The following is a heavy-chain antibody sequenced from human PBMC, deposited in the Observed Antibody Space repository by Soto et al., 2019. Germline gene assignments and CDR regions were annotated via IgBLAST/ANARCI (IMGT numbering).Heavy chain of an antibody. CDR2: ISGSGTST. CDR1: GFTFSNYA. CDR3: AKRGAAAGNYYYGMDV. V-gene: IGHV3-23*01. D-gene: IGHD6-13*01. Sequence: EVQLLESGGGLVQPGGSLRLSCAASGFTFSNYAMTWVRQAPGKGLEWVSAISGSGTSTYYADSVKGRVTISRDNSKNTLNLQMNSLRAEDTALYYRAKRGAAAGNYYYGMDVWGQGTTVTVSS. J-gene: IGHJ6*02.